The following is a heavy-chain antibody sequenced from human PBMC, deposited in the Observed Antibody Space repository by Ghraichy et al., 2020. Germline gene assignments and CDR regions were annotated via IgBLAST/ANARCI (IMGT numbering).Heavy chain of an antibody. CDR1: GGSISSSSYY. CDR3: ARQYYYGSGSYPED. CDR2: IYYSGST. D-gene: IGHD3-10*01. V-gene: IGHV4-39*01. J-gene: IGHJ4*02. Sequence: ESLNISCTVSGGSISSSSYYWGWIRQPPGKGLEWIGSIYYSGSTYYNPSLKSRVTISVDTSKKQFSLKLSSVTAADTAVYYCARQYYYGSGSYPEDWGQGTLVTVSS.